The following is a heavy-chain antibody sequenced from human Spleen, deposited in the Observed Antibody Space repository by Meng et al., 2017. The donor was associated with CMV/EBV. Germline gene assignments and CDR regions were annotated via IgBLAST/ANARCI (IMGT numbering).Heavy chain of an antibody. V-gene: IGHV1-69*05. CDR3: ARADIVVVPAVSYYYYYGMDV. CDR1: GGTFNNYV. CDR2: IIVIFGTT. Sequence: SVKVSCKASGGTFNNYVISWVRQAPGQGLEWMGGIIVIFGTTNYTQKFQGRVTITTDESTSTAYMELSSLRSEDTAVYYCARADIVVVPAVSYYYYYGMDVWGQGTTVTVSS. D-gene: IGHD2-2*01. J-gene: IGHJ6*02.